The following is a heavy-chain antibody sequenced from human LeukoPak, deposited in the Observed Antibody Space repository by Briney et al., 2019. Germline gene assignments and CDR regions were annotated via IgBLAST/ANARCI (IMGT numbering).Heavy chain of an antibody. V-gene: IGHV5-51*01. CDR2: IYPGDSET. CDR1: GYSFTSYG. D-gene: IGHD5-18*01. J-gene: IGHJ5*02. CDR3: ARSGYSYAYACFDP. Sequence: GESLKISCKGSGYSFTSYGSGWVRQMPGKGRGWMGVIYPGDSETRYSPSFQCQVAISADKSISTAYLQWSSPKASDTAMYYCARSGYSYAYACFDPWGQGTLVTVSS.